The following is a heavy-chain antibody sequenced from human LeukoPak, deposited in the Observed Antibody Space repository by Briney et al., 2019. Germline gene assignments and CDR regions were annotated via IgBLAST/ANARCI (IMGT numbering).Heavy chain of an antibody. V-gene: IGHV4-59*01. Sequence: SGTLSLTCAVSGGSISSYYWSWIRQPPGKGLEWIGYIYYSGSTNYNPSLKSRVTISVDTSKNQFSLKLSSVTAADTAVYYCARDRGGYSSSGFDPWGQGTLVTVSS. D-gene: IGHD6-6*01. CDR1: GGSISSYY. CDR3: ARDRGGYSSSGFDP. J-gene: IGHJ5*02. CDR2: IYYSGST.